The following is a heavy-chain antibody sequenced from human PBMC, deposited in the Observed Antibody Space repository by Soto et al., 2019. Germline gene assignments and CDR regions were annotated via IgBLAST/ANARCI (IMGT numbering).Heavy chain of an antibody. V-gene: IGHV2-5*02. J-gene: IGHJ6*02. CDR2: IYWDDDK. D-gene: IGHD3-3*01. CDR3: AHSSATGGLRFLEWLFVPPTYGMDV. CDR1: GFSLSTSGVG. Sequence: SGPTLVNPTQTLTLTCTFSGFSLSTSGVGVGWIRQPPGKALEWLALIYWDDDKRYSPSLKSRLTITKDTSKNQVVLTMTNMDPVDTATYYCAHSSATGGLRFLEWLFVPPTYGMDVWGQGTTVTVSS.